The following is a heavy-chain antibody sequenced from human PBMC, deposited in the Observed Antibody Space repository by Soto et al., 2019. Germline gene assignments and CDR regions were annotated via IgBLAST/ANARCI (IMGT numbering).Heavy chain of an antibody. J-gene: IGHJ3*02. Sequence: PGGSLRLSCAASGFTFRSYSINRVRQAPGKGLEWVSYISSSSSTIYYADSVKGRFTISRDNAKNSLYLQMNSLRAEDTAVYYCARGQQVGYSILAAFEILGQGAMVTFSS. CDR2: ISSSSSTI. CDR1: GFTFRSYS. V-gene: IGHV3-48*01. D-gene: IGHD6-13*01. CDR3: ARGQQVGYSILAAFEI.